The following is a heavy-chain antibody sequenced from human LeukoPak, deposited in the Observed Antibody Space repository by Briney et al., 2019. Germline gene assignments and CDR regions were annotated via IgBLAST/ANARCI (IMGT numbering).Heavy chain of an antibody. CDR1: GGTFSSYA. J-gene: IGHJ3*01. CDR2: IIPILGIA. V-gene: IGHV1-69*04. CDR3: AREFRTTTWSYDAFDL. Sequence: ASVKVSCKASGGTFSSYAISWVRQAPGQGLEWMGRIIPILGIANYAQKFQGRVTITADKSTSTAYMELSSQRCEHRGVYYCAREFRTTTWSYDAFDLWGQGTMVTVSS. D-gene: IGHD1/OR15-1a*01.